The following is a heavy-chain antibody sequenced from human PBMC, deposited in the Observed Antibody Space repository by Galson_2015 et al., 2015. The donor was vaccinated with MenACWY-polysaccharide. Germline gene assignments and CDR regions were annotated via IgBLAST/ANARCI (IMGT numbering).Heavy chain of an antibody. D-gene: IGHD3-9*01. CDR2: ISGSGGST. CDR3: AKDKGSLDWLLGAFDI. J-gene: IGHJ3*02. Sequence: SLRLSCAASGFTFSSYAMSWVRQAPGKGLEWVSAISGSGGSTYYADSVKGRFTISRDNSKNTLYLQMNSLRAEDTAVYYCAKDKGSLDWLLGAFDIWGQGTMVTVSS. V-gene: IGHV3-23*01. CDR1: GFTFSSYA.